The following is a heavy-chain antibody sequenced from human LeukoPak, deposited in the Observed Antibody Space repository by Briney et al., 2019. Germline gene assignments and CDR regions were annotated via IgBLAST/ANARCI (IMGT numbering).Heavy chain of an antibody. V-gene: IGHV3-49*04. CDR2: IRSKAYGGTT. CDR3: TRRGYSYGTYYFDY. J-gene: IGHJ4*02. D-gene: IGHD5-18*01. CDR1: GFTFGDYA. Sequence: GGSLRLSCTASGFTFGDYAMSWVRQAPGKGREWVGFIRSKAYGGTTEYAASVKGRFTISRDDSKSIAYLQMNSLKTEDTAVYYCTRRGYSYGTYYFDYWGQGTLVTVSS.